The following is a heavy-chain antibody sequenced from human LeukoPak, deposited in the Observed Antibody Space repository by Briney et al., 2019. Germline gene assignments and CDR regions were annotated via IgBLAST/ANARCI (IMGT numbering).Heavy chain of an antibody. CDR2: ITSGGRT. CDR1: GFTFTTCA. Sequence: LAGGSLRLSCVPSGFTFTTCAMNWVRQAPGKGLEWVSGITSGGRTYYADSVKGRFTISRDSSKNTLYLQMTSLRADDTALYYCARSIPPDFWGQGTLVTVSS. V-gene: IGHV3-23*01. J-gene: IGHJ4*02. D-gene: IGHD1-26*01. CDR3: ARSIPPDF.